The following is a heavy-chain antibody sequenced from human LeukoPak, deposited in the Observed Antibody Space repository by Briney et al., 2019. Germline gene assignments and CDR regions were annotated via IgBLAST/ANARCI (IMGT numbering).Heavy chain of an antibody. Sequence: SETLSLTCTVSGGSISSGGYYWSWIRQHPGKGLEWIGYIYYSGSTYYNPSLKSRVTISVDTSKNQFSLRLSSVTAADTAVYYCARDSNSNYVLWGQGTLVTVSP. CDR3: ARDSNSNYVL. J-gene: IGHJ4*02. CDR1: GGSISSGGYY. V-gene: IGHV4-31*03. CDR2: IYYSGST. D-gene: IGHD4-11*01.